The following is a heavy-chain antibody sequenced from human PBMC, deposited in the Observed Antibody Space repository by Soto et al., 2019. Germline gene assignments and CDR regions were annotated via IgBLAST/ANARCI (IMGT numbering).Heavy chain of an antibody. CDR3: ARERYDYIWRSYRYTVSAFDI. CDR1: GFTFSSYW. V-gene: IGHV3-7*01. D-gene: IGHD3-16*02. Sequence: EVQLVESGGGLVQPGGSLRLSCAASGFTFSSYWMSWVRQAPGKGLEWVANIKQDGSEKYYVDSVKGRFTISRDNAKNSLYLQLKSLRAEDTAVYYCARERYDYIWRSYRYTVSAFDIWGQGTMVTVSS. CDR2: IKQDGSEK. J-gene: IGHJ3*02.